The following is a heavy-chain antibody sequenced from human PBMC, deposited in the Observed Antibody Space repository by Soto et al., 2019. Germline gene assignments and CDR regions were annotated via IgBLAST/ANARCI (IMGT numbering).Heavy chain of an antibody. J-gene: IGHJ4*02. Sequence: QVQLPQWGAGLLRPSETLSLTCAVYGGSFSGYYWSWIRQPPGKGLQWIGKINHIGTTNYNPSLKSRVTISVDTSKNQFSLKLSSVTAAATAVYSCARFDSSGWYFDYWGQGNLVIVSS. CDR3: ARFDSSGWYFDY. V-gene: IGHV4-34*01. D-gene: IGHD6-19*01. CDR1: GGSFSGYY. CDR2: INHIGTT.